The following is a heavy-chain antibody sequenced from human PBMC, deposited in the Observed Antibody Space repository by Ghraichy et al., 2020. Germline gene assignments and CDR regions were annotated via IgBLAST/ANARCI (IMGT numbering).Heavy chain of an antibody. Sequence: SETLSLTCTVSGGSISSGDYYWSWIRQPPGKGLEWIGYIYYSGSTYYNPSLKSRVTISVDTSKNQFSLKLSSVTAADTAVYYCAREYDILTGYEVWGQGTLVTVSS. J-gene: IGHJ4*02. CDR3: AREYDILTGYEV. CDR2: IYYSGST. D-gene: IGHD3-9*01. V-gene: IGHV4-30-4*01. CDR1: GGSISSGDYY.